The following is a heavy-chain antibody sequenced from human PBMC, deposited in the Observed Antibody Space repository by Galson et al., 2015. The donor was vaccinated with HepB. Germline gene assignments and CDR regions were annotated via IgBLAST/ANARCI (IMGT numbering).Heavy chain of an antibody. J-gene: IGHJ6*02. CDR2: FDPEDGET. CDR1: GYTLTELS. Sequence: SVKVSCKVSGYTLTELSMHWVRQAPGKGLEWMGGFDPEDGETIYAQKFQGRVTMTEDTSTDTAYMELRSLRSDDTAVYYCARAGCSSTSCYRWDYYGMDVWGQGTTVTVSS. CDR3: ARAGCSSTSCYRWDYYGMDV. D-gene: IGHD2-2*01. V-gene: IGHV1-24*01.